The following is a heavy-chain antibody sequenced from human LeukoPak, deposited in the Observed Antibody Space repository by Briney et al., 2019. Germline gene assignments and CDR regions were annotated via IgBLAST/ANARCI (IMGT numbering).Heavy chain of an antibody. J-gene: IGHJ4*02. D-gene: IGHD1-1*01. Sequence: GGSLRLSCAASGFTFSTYAMIWVRQGPDKGLEWVSAISGAGDDTYYADSVKGRFTISRDNSKNTVHVQMSSLRAEDTAVYYCAKLPGTFGTTSRVLDSWGQGTLVTVSS. CDR3: AKLPGTFGTTSRVLDS. V-gene: IGHV3-23*01. CDR1: GFTFSTYA. CDR2: ISGAGDDT.